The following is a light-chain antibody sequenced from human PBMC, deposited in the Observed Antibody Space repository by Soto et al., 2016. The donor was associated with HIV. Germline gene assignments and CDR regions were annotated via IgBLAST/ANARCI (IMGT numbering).Light chain of an antibody. CDR1: NIGGKS. J-gene: IGLJ2*01. Sequence: SYELTQAPSVSVAPGKTARISCGGNNIGGKSVHWYQQKPGQAPVLVVYDDSDRPSGIPERFSGSNSGNTATLTINRVEAGDEADYFCQVWDSRRDPVLFGGGTKLTVL. CDR2: DDS. CDR3: QVWDSRRDPVL. V-gene: IGLV3-21*03.